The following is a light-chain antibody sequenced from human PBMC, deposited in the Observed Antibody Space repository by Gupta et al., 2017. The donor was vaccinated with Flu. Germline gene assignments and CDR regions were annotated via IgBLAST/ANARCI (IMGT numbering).Light chain of an antibody. Sequence: QSVLTQPPSASGTPGQRITISCSGSSSNIVSNPVNWYQQLPGPAPKVLIYSNAQRPSGVPDRFAGSNSKTSASLSISGLQSEDEADYYCSAWDDSLNGHYVFGTGTKVTVL. V-gene: IGLV1-44*01. CDR3: SAWDDSLNGHYV. CDR1: SSNIVSNP. J-gene: IGLJ1*01. CDR2: SNA.